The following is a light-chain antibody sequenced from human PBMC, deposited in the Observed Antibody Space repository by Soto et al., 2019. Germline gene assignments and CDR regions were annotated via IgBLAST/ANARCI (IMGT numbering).Light chain of an antibody. Sequence: DIVMTQSPDSLAVSLGERATINCKSSQSVLYSTNNKNYLAWYQQKPGQPPKLLIYWAGTRASGVPDRFSGRGSGTDFTLTISSLHAEDVAVYYCQQYYITPLTFGGGTKVEIK. CDR2: WAG. CDR3: QQYYITPLT. J-gene: IGKJ4*01. CDR1: QSVLYSTNNKNY. V-gene: IGKV4-1*01.